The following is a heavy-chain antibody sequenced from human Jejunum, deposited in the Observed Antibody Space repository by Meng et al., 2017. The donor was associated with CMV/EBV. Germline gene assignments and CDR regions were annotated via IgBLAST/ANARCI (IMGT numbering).Heavy chain of an antibody. D-gene: IGHD1-1*01. J-gene: IGHJ4*02. V-gene: IGHV1-2*02. CDR2: INSNSGDT. Sequence: CKASGYTFPGHYIHWVRQAPGQGLEWMGWINSNSGDTNYAQKFQGRVTMTRDTSITTAHMELSGLRSDDTAVYYCARGDNWDRVDYWGQGTLVTVSS. CDR1: GYTFPGHY. CDR3: ARGDNWDRVDY.